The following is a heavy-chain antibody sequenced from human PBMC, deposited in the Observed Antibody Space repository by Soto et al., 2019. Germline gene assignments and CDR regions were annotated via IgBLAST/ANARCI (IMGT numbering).Heavy chain of an antibody. CDR3: AMGDYSNNPYYYYGMDV. J-gene: IGHJ6*02. Sequence: GASVKVSCKASGYTFTSYGISWVRQAPGQGLEWMGWISAYNGNTNYAQKLQGRVTMTTDTSTNTAYMELSGLRSEDTAVYYCAMGDYSNNPYYYYGMDVWGQGTTVTVSS. V-gene: IGHV1-18*01. CDR2: ISAYNGNT. D-gene: IGHD4-4*01. CDR1: GYTFTSYG.